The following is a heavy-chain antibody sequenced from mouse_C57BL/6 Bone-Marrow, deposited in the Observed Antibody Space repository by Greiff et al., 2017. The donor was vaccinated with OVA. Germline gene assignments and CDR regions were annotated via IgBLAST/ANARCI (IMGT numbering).Heavy chain of an antibody. J-gene: IGHJ2*01. CDR1: GYSITSGYL. Sequence: EVQLQESGPGLVKPSQSLSLTCSVTGYSITSGYLWNWIRQFPGNKLEWMGYISYDGSNNYNQSFKNRSSITLDTSKNQFFLKLNSVTTEDTAIYYCARDGTGDYFDYWGQGTTLTVSS. CDR3: ARDGTGDYFDY. CDR2: ISYDGSN. D-gene: IGHD4-1*01. V-gene: IGHV3-6*01.